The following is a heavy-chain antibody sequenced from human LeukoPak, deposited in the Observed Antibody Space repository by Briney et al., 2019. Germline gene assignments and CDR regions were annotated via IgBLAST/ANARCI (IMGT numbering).Heavy chain of an antibody. CDR1: GFTFSSYW. CDR2: INSDGSST. J-gene: IGHJ4*02. D-gene: IGHD3-10*01. CDR3: ARDLRYYGSGVDY. V-gene: IGHV3-74*01. Sequence: PGGSLRLSCAASGFTFSSYWMHWVRQAPEKGLVWVSRINSDGSSTSYADSVKGRFTISRDNSKNTLYLQMNSLRAEDTAVYYCARDLRYYGSGVDYWGQGTLVTVSS.